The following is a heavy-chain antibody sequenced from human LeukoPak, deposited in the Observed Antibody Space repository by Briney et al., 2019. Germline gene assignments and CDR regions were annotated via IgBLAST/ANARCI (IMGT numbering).Heavy chain of an antibody. Sequence: GGSLRLSCAASGFTFSSYAMSWVRQAPGKGLEWVSDISGSGGSTYYADSVKGRFTISRDNSKNTLYLQMNSLRAEDTAVYYCAKRYCSGGSCYRTNYFFDYWGQGTLVTVSS. J-gene: IGHJ4*02. CDR3: AKRYCSGGSCYRTNYFFDY. CDR1: GFTFSSYA. D-gene: IGHD2-15*01. V-gene: IGHV3-23*01. CDR2: ISGSGGST.